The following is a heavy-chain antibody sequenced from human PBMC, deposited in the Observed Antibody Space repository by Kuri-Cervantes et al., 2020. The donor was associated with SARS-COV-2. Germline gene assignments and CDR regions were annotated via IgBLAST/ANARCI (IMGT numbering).Heavy chain of an antibody. CDR2: MNPNSGNT. J-gene: IGHJ3*02. CDR1: GYTFTSYD. Sequence: ASVKVSCKASGYTFTSYDINWVRQATGQGLEWMGWMNPNSGNTGYAQKFQGRVTITRNTSISTAYVELSSLRSEDTAVYYCARDRRHYDFWSGYSHDAFDIWGQGTMVTVSS. CDR3: ARDRRHYDFWSGYSHDAFDI. V-gene: IGHV1-8*03. D-gene: IGHD3-3*01.